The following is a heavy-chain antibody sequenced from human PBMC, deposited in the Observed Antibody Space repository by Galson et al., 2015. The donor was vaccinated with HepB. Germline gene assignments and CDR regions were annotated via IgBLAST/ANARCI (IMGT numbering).Heavy chain of an antibody. Sequence: SLRLSCAASGFTVSSNYMSWVRQAPGKGLEWVSIIYSGTSTYYAESVRGRFTISRHNFKNTLYLQMNSLRAEDTAVYYCARGPRYYYDSSGPGYFDYWGQGTLVTVSS. CDR3: ARGPRYYYDSSGPGYFDY. J-gene: IGHJ4*02. CDR2: IYSGTST. V-gene: IGHV3-53*04. D-gene: IGHD3-22*01. CDR1: GFTVSSNY.